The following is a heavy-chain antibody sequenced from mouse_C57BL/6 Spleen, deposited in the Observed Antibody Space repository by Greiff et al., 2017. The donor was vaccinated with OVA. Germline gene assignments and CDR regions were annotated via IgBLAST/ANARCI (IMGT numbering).Heavy chain of an antibody. J-gene: IGHJ4*01. CDR2: IYPGDGDT. V-gene: IGHV1-82*01. CDR3: ARWVLHSMDY. Sequence: QVQLKQSGPELVKPGASVKLSCKASGYAFSSSWMNWVKQRPGKGLEWIGRIYPGDGDTNYNGKFKGKATLTADKSSSTAYMQLSSLTSEDSAVYFCARWVLHSMDYWGQGTSVTVSA. CDR1: GYAFSSSW.